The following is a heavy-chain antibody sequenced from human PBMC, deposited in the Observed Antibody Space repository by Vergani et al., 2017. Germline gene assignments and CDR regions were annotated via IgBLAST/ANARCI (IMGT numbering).Heavy chain of an antibody. V-gene: IGHV5-51*03. CDR2: IYAGDSDV. D-gene: IGHD1-26*01. CDR3: ARLRTTPGSYHDQ. CDR1: GYSITNYW. Sequence: EVQLVQSGAEAKKPGESLKISCQGSGYSITNYWIAWVRQRPGKGLEWMGIIYAGDSDVRYSPSFQGQVTMSADESISTAYLQWSSLKASDTAMYFCARLRTTPGSYHDQWGQGTLITVSS. J-gene: IGHJ5*02.